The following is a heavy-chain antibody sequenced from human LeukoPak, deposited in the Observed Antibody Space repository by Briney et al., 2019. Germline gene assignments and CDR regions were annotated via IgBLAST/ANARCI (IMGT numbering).Heavy chain of an antibody. D-gene: IGHD3-10*01. CDR1: GGSISSSSYY. V-gene: IGHV4-39*01. CDR3: ASTSRFGELEVDY. J-gene: IGHJ4*02. CDR2: IYYSGST. Sequence: SETLSLTCTVSGGSISSSSYYWGWIRQPPGKGLEWIGSIYYSGSTYYNPSLKSRVTISVDTSKNQFSLKLSSVTAADTAVYYCASTSRFGELEVDYWGQGTLVTVSS.